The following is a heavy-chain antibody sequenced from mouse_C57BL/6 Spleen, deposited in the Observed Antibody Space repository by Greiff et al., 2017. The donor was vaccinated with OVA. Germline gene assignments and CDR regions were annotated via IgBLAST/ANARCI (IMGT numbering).Heavy chain of an antibody. CDR1: GYSFTGYY. J-gene: IGHJ4*01. Sequence: EVKLQESGPELVKPGASVKISCKASGYSFTGYYMNWVKQSPEQSLEWIGEINPSTGGTTYNQKFKAKATLTVDKSSSTAYMQLKSLTSEDSAVYYCARDGSSYAMDYWGQGTSVTVSS. V-gene: IGHV1-42*01. D-gene: IGHD1-1*01. CDR3: ARDGSSYAMDY. CDR2: INPSTGGT.